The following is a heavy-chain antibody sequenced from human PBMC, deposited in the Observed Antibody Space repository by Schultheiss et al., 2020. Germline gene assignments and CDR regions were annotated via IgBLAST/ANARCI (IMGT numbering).Heavy chain of an antibody. CDR3: ARLSGNYGRDCDY. V-gene: IGHV4-31*03. CDR2: IYYSGST. Sequence: SETLSLTCTVSGGSISSGSYYLGWIRQPPEKGLEWIGYIYYSGSTFYNPSLKSRVTISVNTSRNHFSLKLSSVTAADTAVYYCARLSGNYGRDCDYWGQGTLVTVSS. CDR1: GGSISSGSYY. J-gene: IGHJ4*02. D-gene: IGHD1-26*01.